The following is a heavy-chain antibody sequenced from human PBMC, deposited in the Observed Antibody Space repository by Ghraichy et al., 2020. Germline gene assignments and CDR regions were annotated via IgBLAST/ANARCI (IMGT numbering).Heavy chain of an antibody. J-gene: IGHJ4*02. D-gene: IGHD4-11*01. CDR3: ATGLQDTSFAFHF. CDR1: GPSFSDSY. Sequence: SETLSLTCAVSGPSFSDSYWTWIRQPPGKGLEWIGDINSVGTSVYSPSLESRLTLSVDTSKRQISLRLTSVTAADTSVYYCATGLQDTSFAFHFWGQGTLVTVSS. V-gene: IGHV4-34*01. CDR2: INSVGTS.